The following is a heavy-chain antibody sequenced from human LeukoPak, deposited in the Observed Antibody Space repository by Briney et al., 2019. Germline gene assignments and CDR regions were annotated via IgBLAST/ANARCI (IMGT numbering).Heavy chain of an antibody. CDR2: IDHSGST. D-gene: IGHD4/OR15-4a*01. V-gene: IGHV4-4*02. J-gene: IGHJ6*04. CDR1: SDSIRSNNW. Sequence: PSGTLSLTCAVSSDSIRSNNWWSWVRQPPGKGLEWIGEIDHSGSTNYNPSLKSRVTISADTSKNQLSLKLSSVTAADTAVYYCVRVPFAFYGMEVWGKGTTVSVSS. CDR3: VRVPFAFYGMEV.